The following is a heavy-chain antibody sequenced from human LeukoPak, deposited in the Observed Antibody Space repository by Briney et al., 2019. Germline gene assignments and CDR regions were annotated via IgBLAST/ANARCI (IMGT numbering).Heavy chain of an antibody. D-gene: IGHD3-3*01. CDR2: INYSGST. CDR3: ARGRSYYALGSSYYYYMDV. CDR1: GGSFSGYH. Sequence: SETLSLTCAVYGGSFSGYHWSWIRQPPGKGLEWIGEINYSGSTNYNPSLKSRVTISVDTSKNQFSLKLSSVTAADTAVYYCARGRSYYALGSSYYYYMDVWGKGTTVTVSS. V-gene: IGHV4-34*01. J-gene: IGHJ6*03.